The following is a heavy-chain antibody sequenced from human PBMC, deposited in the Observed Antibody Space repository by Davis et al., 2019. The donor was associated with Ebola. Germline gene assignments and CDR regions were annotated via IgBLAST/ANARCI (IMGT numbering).Heavy chain of an antibody. D-gene: IGHD3-22*01. V-gene: IGHV4-31*11. Sequence: LRLSCAVSGGSISSGGYYWSWIRQHPGKGLEWIGYIYYSGSTYYNPSLKSRVTISADTSKNQFSLKLSSVTAADTAVYYCARGLTYYYDSSGYYWGQGTLVTVSS. CDR1: GGSISSGGYY. CDR3: ARGLTYYYDSSGYY. J-gene: IGHJ4*02. CDR2: IYYSGST.